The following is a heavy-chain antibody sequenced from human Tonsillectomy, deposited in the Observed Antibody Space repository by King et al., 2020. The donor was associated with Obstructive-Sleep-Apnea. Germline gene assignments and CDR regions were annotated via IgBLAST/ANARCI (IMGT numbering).Heavy chain of an antibody. V-gene: IGHV3-23*04. J-gene: IGHJ4*02. CDR2: ISGRGGST. CDR1: GFTFSSYA. D-gene: IGHD5-12*01. CDR3: AKSTGVATRGYDY. Sequence: VQLVESGGGLVQPVGSLRLSCAASGFTFSSYAMRWVRQAPGKGLEWVSAISGRGGSTYYADSVKGRVTISRDNSKNTLYLQMNSRRAEDTAVYYCAKSTGVATRGYDYWGQGTLVTVSS.